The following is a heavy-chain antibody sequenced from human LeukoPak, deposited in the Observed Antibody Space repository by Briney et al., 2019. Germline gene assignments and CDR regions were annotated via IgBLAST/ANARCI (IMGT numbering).Heavy chain of an antibody. CDR3: ARGPTRANSSDY. D-gene: IGHD2/OR15-2a*01. V-gene: IGHV3-7*01. CDR1: GFTFRSYW. J-gene: IGHJ4*02. CDR2: IKQDGSEK. Sequence: GGSLRLSCAAFGFTFRSYWMTWVRQAPGKGLEWVANIKQDGSEKYYVDSVKGRFTISRDNAKNSLYLQMNSLRTEDTAMYYCARGPTRANSSDYWGQGTLVTVSS.